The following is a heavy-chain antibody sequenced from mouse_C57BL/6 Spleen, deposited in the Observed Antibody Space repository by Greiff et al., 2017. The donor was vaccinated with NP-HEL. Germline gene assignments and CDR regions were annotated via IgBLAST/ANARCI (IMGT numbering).Heavy chain of an antibody. Sequence: QVQLQQSGAELVRPGASVKLSCKASGYTFTDYYINWVKQRPGQGLEWIARIYPGSGNTYYNEKFKGKATLTAEKSSSTAYMQLSSLTSEDSAVYFCAREADYYDYDRWYFDVWGTGTTVTVSS. CDR2: IYPGSGNT. V-gene: IGHV1-76*01. D-gene: IGHD2-4*01. J-gene: IGHJ1*03. CDR1: GYTFTDYY. CDR3: AREADYYDYDRWYFDV.